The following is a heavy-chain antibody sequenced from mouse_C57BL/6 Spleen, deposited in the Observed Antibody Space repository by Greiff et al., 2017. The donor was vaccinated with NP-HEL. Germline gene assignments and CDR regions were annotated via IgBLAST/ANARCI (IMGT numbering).Heavy chain of an antibody. D-gene: IGHD1-1*01. CDR3: ARGATTVVAYYFDY. J-gene: IGHJ2*01. V-gene: IGHV2-2*01. Sequence: VKLVESGPGLVQPSQSLSITCTVSGFSLTSYGVHWVRQSPGKGLEWLGVIWSGGSTDYNAAFISRLSSSKDNSKSQVFFKMNSLQADDTAIYYCARGATTVVAYYFDYWGQGTTLTVSS. CDR2: IWSGGST. CDR1: GFSLTSYG.